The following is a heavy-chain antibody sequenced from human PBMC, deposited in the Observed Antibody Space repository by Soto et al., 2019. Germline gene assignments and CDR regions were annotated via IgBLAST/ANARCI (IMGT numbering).Heavy chain of an antibody. D-gene: IGHD2-15*01. CDR2: TYYGGST. V-gene: IGHV4-59*08. CDR3: ARLTPVPADFAY. Sequence: PSETLSLTCSVSGGSIRTYYWSWIRQSPGKTMEWIGNTYYGGSTNYNPSLESRATISVDMSKNQFSLKLSSVTAADTAVYYCARLTPVPADFAYWGQRTLVPVSS. J-gene: IGHJ4*02. CDR1: GGSIRTYY.